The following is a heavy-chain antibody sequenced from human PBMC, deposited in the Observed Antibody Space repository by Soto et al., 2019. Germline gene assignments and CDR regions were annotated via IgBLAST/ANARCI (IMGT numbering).Heavy chain of an antibody. CDR1: GGSISSGDYY. CDR2: IYYSGST. Sequence: QVQLQESGPGRVKPSQTLSLTCTVSGGSISSGDYYWSWIRQHPGKGLEWIGYIYYSGSTYYNPTLKGQVTISVDTSKNQFSLKLSSVTAADPAVYYCARWWSGSRQGFDPWGQGTLVTVSS. D-gene: IGHD3-3*01. CDR3: ARWWSGSRQGFDP. V-gene: IGHV4-31*01. J-gene: IGHJ5*02.